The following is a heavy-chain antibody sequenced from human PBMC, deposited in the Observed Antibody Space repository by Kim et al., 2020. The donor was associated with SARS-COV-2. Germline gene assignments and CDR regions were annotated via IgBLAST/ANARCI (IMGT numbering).Heavy chain of an antibody. Sequence: DSVKGRFTISRDNSKNTLYLQMNSLRAEDTAVYYCAKAERNWSSGYFFDYWGQGTLVTVSS. CDR3: AKAERNWSSGYFFDY. V-gene: IGHV3-23*01. J-gene: IGHJ4*02. D-gene: IGHD3-22*01.